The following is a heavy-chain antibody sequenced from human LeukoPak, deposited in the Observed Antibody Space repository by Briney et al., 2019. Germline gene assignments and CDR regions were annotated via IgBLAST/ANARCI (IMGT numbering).Heavy chain of an antibody. CDR1: GFTFSDYY. J-gene: IGHJ3*02. Sequence: GGSLRLSCAASGFTFSDYYMSWIRQAPGMGLEWVSYISSTGSTIYYADSVKGRFTISRDNAKNSLYLQMNSLRAEDTAVYYCARGRFYYDSSGCAFDIWGRGTMVTVSS. V-gene: IGHV3-11*01. D-gene: IGHD3-22*01. CDR2: ISSTGSTI. CDR3: ARGRFYYDSSGCAFDI.